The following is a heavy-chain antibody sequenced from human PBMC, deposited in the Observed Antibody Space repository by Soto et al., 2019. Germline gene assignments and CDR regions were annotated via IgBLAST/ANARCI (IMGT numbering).Heavy chain of an antibody. J-gene: IGHJ5*02. CDR1: GFSLTTGVG. V-gene: IGHV2-5*01. Sequence: SGPTLVNPTQTLTRTCSFSGFSLTTGVGVGWIRQPPGKALEWLAIIYWNDEKLYNPSLKTRLTITKDTSKNQVVLTVTDMDPVDTATYYCAHRVNMARGPYNYFGPWGQGTLVTVSS. D-gene: IGHD3-10*01. CDR3: AHRVNMARGPYNYFGP. CDR2: IYWNDEK.